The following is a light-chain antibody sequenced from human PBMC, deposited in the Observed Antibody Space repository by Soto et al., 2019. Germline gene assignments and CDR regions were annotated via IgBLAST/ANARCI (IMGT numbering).Light chain of an antibody. J-gene: IGLJ1*01. CDR1: SSNIGAGYD. CDR3: QSYDSSVTLRV. V-gene: IGLV1-40*01. Sequence: QSVLTQPPSVSGAPGLRVTISCTGSSSNIGAGYDVHWYQQLPGTAPKLLIYGNSNRPSGVPDRFSGSKSGTSASLAITGLQADDEADYYCQSYDSSVTLRVFGTGTKLTVL. CDR2: GNS.